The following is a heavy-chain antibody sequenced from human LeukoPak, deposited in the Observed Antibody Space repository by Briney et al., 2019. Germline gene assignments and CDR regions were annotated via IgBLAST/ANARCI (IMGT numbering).Heavy chain of an antibody. D-gene: IGHD6-19*01. CDR2: IYYSGNT. V-gene: IGHV4-31*11. CDR3: ARGIGSGWFN. J-gene: IGHJ4*02. Sequence: SETLSLTCAVYGGSFSGYSWGWIRQHPGKGLEWIGYIYYSGNTYYNPSLKSRVTISVDTSKNQFSLKLSSVTAADTAVYYCARGIGSGWFNWGQGTLVTVSS. CDR1: GGSFSGYS.